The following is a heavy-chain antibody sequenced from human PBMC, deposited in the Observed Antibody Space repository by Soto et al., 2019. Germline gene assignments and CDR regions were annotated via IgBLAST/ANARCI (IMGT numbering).Heavy chain of an antibody. V-gene: IGHV1-46*01. D-gene: IGHD2-2*01. J-gene: IGHJ4*02. CDR2: INPSGGST. Sequence: ASVKVSCKASGYTFSNHYIHWVRQVRGQGLEWMGVINPSGGSTHFAQKFQGRVTMTRVTSTSTVFMEMTSLRSEDTAVYYCARGDFVVLPPASSSIDYWGQGTLVTVSS. CDR3: ARGDFVVLPPASSSIDY. CDR1: GYTFSNHY.